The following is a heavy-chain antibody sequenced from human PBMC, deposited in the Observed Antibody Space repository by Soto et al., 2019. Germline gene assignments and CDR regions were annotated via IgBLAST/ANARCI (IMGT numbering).Heavy chain of an antibody. V-gene: IGHV4-39*01. J-gene: IGHJ5*02. CDR2: IYYSGST. CDR3: ARQSARYSNLFDP. Sequence: SETLSLTCTVSGGSISSSSYYWGWIRQPPGKGLEWIGSIYYSGSTYYNPSLKSRVTISVDTSKNQFSLKLSPVTAADTAVYYCARQSARYSNLFDPWGQGTLVTVYS. CDR1: GGSISSSSYY. D-gene: IGHD2-15*01.